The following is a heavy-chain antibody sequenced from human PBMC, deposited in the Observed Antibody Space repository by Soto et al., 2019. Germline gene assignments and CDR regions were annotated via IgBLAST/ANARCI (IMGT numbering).Heavy chain of an antibody. Sequence: PGAALKISCNVSTFTFRNYWIAWVRQMPGKGLEYLGIIFPSDSETKYSPSFQGQVTISSDASISAIYLHLSSLRASDTGMYYCARPIYSGYEVIEGRGFEIWGQGIMVTVSS. CDR3: ARPIYSGYEVIEGRGFEI. CDR2: IFPSDSET. CDR1: TFTFRNYW. D-gene: IGHD5-12*01. V-gene: IGHV5-51*01. J-gene: IGHJ3*02.